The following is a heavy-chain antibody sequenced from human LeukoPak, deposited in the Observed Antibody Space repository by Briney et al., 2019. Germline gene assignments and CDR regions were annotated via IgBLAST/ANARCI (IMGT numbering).Heavy chain of an antibody. D-gene: IGHD6-13*01. CDR2: INPSGGST. V-gene: IGHV1-46*01. CDR3: ARDPSLAAAGTCGMDV. CDR1: GYTFTSYY. Sequence: ASMKVSCKASGYTFTSYYIHWVRQAPGQGLEWMGIINPSGGSTNYAQKFQGRVTMTRDTSTSTVYLDLSSLRSEDTAVYYCARDPSLAAAGTCGMDVWGQGTTVTVSS. J-gene: IGHJ6*02.